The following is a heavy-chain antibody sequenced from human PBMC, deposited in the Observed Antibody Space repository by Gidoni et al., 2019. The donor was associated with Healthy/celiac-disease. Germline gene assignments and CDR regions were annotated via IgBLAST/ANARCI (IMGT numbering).Heavy chain of an antibody. D-gene: IGHD2-2*02. V-gene: IGHV4-61*02. CDR2: IYTSGST. CDR1: GGSISSGSYY. CDR3: ARDYCSSTSCYIENSDGMDV. Sequence: QVQLQESGPGLVKPSQTLSLTCTVSGGSISSGSYYWSWIRQPAGKGLEWIGRIYTSGSTNYNPSLKSRVTISVDTSKNQFSLKLSSVTAADTAVYYCARDYCSSTSCYIENSDGMDVWGQGTTVTVSS. J-gene: IGHJ6*02.